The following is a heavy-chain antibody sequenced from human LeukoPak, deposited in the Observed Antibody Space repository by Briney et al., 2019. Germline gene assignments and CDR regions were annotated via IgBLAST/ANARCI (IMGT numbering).Heavy chain of an antibody. CDR2: IYSRGNT. Sequence: SETLSLTCTVSGGSISSSSYYWGWIRQPPGKTLEWIGSIYSRGNTYYNPSLKSRVIILIDTAKNHFSLNLSSVTAADTAVYYCARSDGYGLVGIWGQGTMVTVSS. J-gene: IGHJ3*02. CDR1: GGSISSSSYY. V-gene: IGHV4-39*07. D-gene: IGHD3-10*01. CDR3: ARSDGYGLVGI.